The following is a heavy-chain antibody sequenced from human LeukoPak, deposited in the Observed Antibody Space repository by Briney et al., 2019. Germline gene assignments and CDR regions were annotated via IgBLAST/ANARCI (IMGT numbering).Heavy chain of an antibody. V-gene: IGHV3-23*01. CDR3: AKGSSGYFADL. Sequence: GGSLRLSCAASGFTFNNYGLIWVRQAPGKGLEWVAAISNDGGGTMYAAFVEGRFTISRDNSKNTLFLQMNSLRAEDTALYYCAKGSSGYFADLWGQGTLVTVTS. CDR1: GFTFNNYG. J-gene: IGHJ5*02. D-gene: IGHD3-22*01. CDR2: ISNDGGGT.